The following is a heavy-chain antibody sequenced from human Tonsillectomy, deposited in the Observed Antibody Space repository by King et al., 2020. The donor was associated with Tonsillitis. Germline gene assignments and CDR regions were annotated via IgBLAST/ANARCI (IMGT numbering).Heavy chain of an antibody. CDR1: GGTFSSYA. V-gene: IGHV1-69*01. CDR3: ARAKEHEGIAPLGY. Sequence: QLVQSGAEVKKPGSSVKVSCKASGGTFSSYAISWVRQAPGQGLEWMGGIIPIFGTANYAQKFQGRVTITADESTSTAYMELSSLRSDDTAVYYCARAKEHEGIAPLGYWGQGTLVTVSS. J-gene: IGHJ4*02. CDR2: IIPIFGTA. D-gene: IGHD6-13*01.